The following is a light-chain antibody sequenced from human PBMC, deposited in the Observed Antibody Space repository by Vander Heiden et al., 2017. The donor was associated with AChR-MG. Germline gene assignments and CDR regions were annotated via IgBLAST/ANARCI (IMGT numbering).Light chain of an antibody. CDR2: AAS. Sequence: DIQMTQSPSSLSASVGDRVTITCRASRSISNYLNWYQHKPGTPPKLLISAASSLQSGVPSRFSGRGSGTDFTLTISRLQPEDFATYFCLQSDTTLWTFAQGTKVEIK. CDR3: LQSDTTLWT. CDR1: RSISNY. V-gene: IGKV1-39*01. J-gene: IGKJ1*01.